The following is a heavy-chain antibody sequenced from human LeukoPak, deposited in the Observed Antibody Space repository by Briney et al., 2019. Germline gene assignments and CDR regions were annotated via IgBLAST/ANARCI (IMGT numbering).Heavy chain of an antibody. Sequence: SETLSLTCTVSGGSISSYYWCWIRQPPGKGLEWIGYIYYSGSTNYNPSLKSRVTISVDTSKNQFSLKLSSVTAADTAVYYCARDGAGAYYYDSSDRGAFDIWGQGTMVTVSS. CDR3: ARDGAGAYYYDSSDRGAFDI. CDR1: GGSISSYY. CDR2: IYYSGST. V-gene: IGHV4-59*01. J-gene: IGHJ3*02. D-gene: IGHD3-22*01.